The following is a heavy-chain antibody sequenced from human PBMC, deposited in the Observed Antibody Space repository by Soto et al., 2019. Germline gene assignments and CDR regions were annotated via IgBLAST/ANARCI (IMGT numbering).Heavy chain of an antibody. Sequence: GGSLRLSCAASGFTFSSYWMSWVRQAPGKGLEWVANIKQDGSEKYYVDSVKGRFTISRDNAKNSLYLQMNSLRAEDTAVYYCARLPARNYYYYGMDVWGQGTTVTVSS. J-gene: IGHJ6*02. CDR3: ARLPARNYYYYGMDV. V-gene: IGHV3-7*03. CDR2: IKQDGSEK. D-gene: IGHD6-6*01. CDR1: GFTFSSYW.